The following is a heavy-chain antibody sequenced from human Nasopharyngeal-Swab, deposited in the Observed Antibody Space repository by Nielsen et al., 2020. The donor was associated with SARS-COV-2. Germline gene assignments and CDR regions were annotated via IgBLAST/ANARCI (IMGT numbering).Heavy chain of an antibody. CDR3: AKKTVGTYPFDY. Sequence: GGSLRLSCAASGFTFSSYAMHWLRQPPGKGLQWVSTLGTAGDTYYADSVKGRFTISRDNSKNTLYLQMNSLRAEDTAVYYCAKKTVGTYPFDYWGQGTLVTLSS. D-gene: IGHD3-16*02. CDR1: GFTFSSYA. V-gene: IGHV3-23*01. J-gene: IGHJ4*02. CDR2: LGTAGDT.